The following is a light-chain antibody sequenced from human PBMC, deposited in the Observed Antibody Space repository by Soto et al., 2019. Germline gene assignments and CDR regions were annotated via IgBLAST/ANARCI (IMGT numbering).Light chain of an antibody. CDR3: QQYNSYSWT. Sequence: DIQMTQSPSTLSASVGDRVTITCRASQSISSWLAWYQQKPGKAPKLLIYKASSFESGVPSRFSGSGSGTEFTLTISSVKPDHFSTYYCQQYNSYSWTFGEGTKVEIK. CDR2: KAS. CDR1: QSISSW. V-gene: IGKV1-5*03. J-gene: IGKJ1*01.